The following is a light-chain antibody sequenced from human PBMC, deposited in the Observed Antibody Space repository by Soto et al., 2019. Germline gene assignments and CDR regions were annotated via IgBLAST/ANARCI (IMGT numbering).Light chain of an antibody. CDR1: QSISSW. CDR2: DAS. V-gene: IGKV1-5*01. J-gene: IGKJ2*01. CDR3: QQYNSYSLYT. Sequence: DIPMTQSPSTLSASVGDRVTITCRASQSISSWLAWYQQKPGKAPKLLIYDASSLESGVPSMFSGSGSGTEFTLTISSLQPDDFATYYCQQYNSYSLYTFGQGTKLEIK.